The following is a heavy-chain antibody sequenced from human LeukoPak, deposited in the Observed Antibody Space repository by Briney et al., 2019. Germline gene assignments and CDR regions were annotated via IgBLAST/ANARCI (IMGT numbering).Heavy chain of an antibody. V-gene: IGHV3-74*01. CDR1: GLTFSSSW. D-gene: IGHD1-26*01. CDR3: ARALGSPLDF. CDR2: LNDDGSST. J-gene: IGHJ4*02. Sequence: GGSRRLSCAASGLTFSSSWMHWVRQSAGKGLVWVSRLNDDGSSTTYADSVKGRFTISRDNAKNTLYLQMNSLRAEDTAVYYCARALGSPLDFWGQGTLVTVSS.